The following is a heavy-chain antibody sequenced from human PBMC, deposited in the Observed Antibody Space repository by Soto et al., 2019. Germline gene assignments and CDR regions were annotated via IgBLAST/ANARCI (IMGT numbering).Heavy chain of an antibody. D-gene: IGHD3-16*01. CDR2: ISYDGSNK. V-gene: IGHV3-30-3*01. Sequence: QVQLVESGGGVVQPGRSLRLSCAASGFTFSSYAMHWVRQAPGKGLEWVAVISYDGSNKYYADSVKGRFTISRDNSKNTLYLQMNSLRAEDTAVYYCARSEWGWQTPNGMDVWGQGTTVTVSS. J-gene: IGHJ6*02. CDR3: ARSEWGWQTPNGMDV. CDR1: GFTFSSYA.